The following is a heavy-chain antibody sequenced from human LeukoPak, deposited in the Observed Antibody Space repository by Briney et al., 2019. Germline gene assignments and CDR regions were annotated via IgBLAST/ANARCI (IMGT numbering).Heavy chain of an antibody. CDR2: INQRGVT. D-gene: IGHD3-10*01. CDR3: ASHHYYAVGSVRGWFGP. CDR1: GGSFGDYH. Sequence: SETLSLTCALYGGSFGDYHWSWIRQPPGKGLEWIGEINQRGVTTYNSFLKSRVILSVDTSKRQFSLKLTSVTAADTAVYFCASHHYYAVGSVRGWFGPWGRGTLVTVSS. V-gene: IGHV4-34*01. J-gene: IGHJ5*02.